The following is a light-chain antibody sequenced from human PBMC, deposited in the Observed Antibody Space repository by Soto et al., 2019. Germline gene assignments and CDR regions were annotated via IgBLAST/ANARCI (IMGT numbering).Light chain of an antibody. J-gene: IGLJ1*01. V-gene: IGLV2-14*01. CDR2: DVN. Sequence: QAVVTQPASVSGSPGQSITISCTGTSSDIGGYKYVSWYQQHPGKAPKLMIYDVNNRPSGVSNRFSGSKSGNTATLTISGLQGEDEAEYYCSSYTGGSTYVFGTGTKVTVL. CDR1: SSDIGGYKY. CDR3: SSYTGGSTYV.